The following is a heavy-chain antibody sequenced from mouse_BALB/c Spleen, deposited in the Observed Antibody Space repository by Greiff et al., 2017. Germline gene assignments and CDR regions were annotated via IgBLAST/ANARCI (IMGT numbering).Heavy chain of an antibody. J-gene: IGHJ4*01. CDR1: GYTFSSYW. CDR3: ARSFTTALYAMDY. Sequence: QVQLQQSGAELMKPGASVKISCKATGYTFSSYWIEWVKQRPGHGLEWIGEILPGSGSTNYNEKFKGKATFTADTSSNTAYMQLSSLTSEDSAVYYCARSFTTALYAMDYWGQGTSVTVSS. CDR2: ILPGSGST. V-gene: IGHV1-9*01. D-gene: IGHD1-2*01.